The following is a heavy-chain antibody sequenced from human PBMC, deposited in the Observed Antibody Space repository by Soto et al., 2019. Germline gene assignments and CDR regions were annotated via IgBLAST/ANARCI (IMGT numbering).Heavy chain of an antibody. D-gene: IGHD5-12*01. CDR3: ARDLEDGYNLGWFDP. CDR1: GGSISSYY. V-gene: IGHV4-59*01. J-gene: IGHJ5*02. CDR2: IYYSGNS. Sequence: KASETLSLTCTVSGGSISSYYWSWIRQPPGKGLEWIGYIYYSGNSNYNPSLKSRVTISVDTSKNQFSLKLSSVTAADTAMYYCARDLEDGYNLGWFDPWGQGALVTSPQ.